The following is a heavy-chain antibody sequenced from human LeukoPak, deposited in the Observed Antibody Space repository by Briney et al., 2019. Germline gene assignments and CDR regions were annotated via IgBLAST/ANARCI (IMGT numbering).Heavy chain of an antibody. J-gene: IGHJ4*02. CDR1: GFTFSSYG. CDR2: IRYDGSNK. Sequence: PGGSLRLSCAASGFTFSSYGMHWVRQAPGKGLEWVAFIRYDGSNKYYADSVKGRFTISRDNSKNTLYLQMNSLGAEDTAAYYCAKDLAYSSGWYYFDYWGQGTLVTVSS. CDR3: AKDLAYSSGWYYFDY. D-gene: IGHD6-19*01. V-gene: IGHV3-30*02.